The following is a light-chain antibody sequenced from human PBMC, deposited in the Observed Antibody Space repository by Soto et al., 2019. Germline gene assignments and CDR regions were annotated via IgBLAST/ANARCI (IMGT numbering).Light chain of an antibody. V-gene: IGLV2-14*01. Sequence: QSALTQPASVSGSPGQSITISCTGTNSDVGAYNFVSWYQQHPGKAPKLMIYDVSNRPSGVSNRFSDSKSDNTASLTISGLQAEDEADYYCSSYTTSYTLLFGGGTKLTVL. CDR3: SSYTTSYTLL. CDR1: NSDVGAYNF. CDR2: DVS. J-gene: IGLJ2*01.